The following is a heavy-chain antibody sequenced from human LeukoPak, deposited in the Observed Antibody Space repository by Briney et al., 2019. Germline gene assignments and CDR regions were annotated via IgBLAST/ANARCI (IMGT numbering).Heavy chain of an antibody. Sequence: PGGSLRLSCAASGFTFSSYLMSWVRQAPGKGLEWVANIKADGDEKYYVDSVKGRFTISRDNANNSVLLEMNSLRADDTAVYYCARDRGISSYYDYWGQGTLVSVSS. D-gene: IGHD6-13*01. CDR2: IKADGDEK. CDR3: ARDRGISSYYDY. J-gene: IGHJ4*02. CDR1: GFTFSSYL. V-gene: IGHV3-7*01.